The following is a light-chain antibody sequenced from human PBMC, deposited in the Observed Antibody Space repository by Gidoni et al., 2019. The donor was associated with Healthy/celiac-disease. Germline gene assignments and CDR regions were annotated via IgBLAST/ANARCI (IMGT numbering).Light chain of an antibody. CDR1: RANIGACYD. J-gene: IGLJ2*01. V-gene: IGLV1-40*01. CDR2: VNS. CDR3: QSYDSSLRVV. Sequence: QPVLTPPPSVSCAPGQVVTISCTGRRANIGACYDVHCYQHLPGTAPKLLIYVNSNRPSGVPDRFSGSKSGTSAFMSMTGLPAEDEADYYCQSYDSSLRVVFGGGTKLTAL.